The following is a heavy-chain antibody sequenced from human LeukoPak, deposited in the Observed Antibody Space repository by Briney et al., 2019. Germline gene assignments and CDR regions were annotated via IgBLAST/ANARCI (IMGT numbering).Heavy chain of an antibody. V-gene: IGHV3-21*01. J-gene: IGHJ4*02. D-gene: IGHD1-26*01. Sequence: GGSLRLSCAASGFTFSSYSMNWVRQAPGKGLEWVSSISTSSSSIYYADSVKGRFTVSRDDAKSSMYLQMNSLRAEDTAVYYCASRSGNYLEVDYWGQGTLVTVSS. CDR2: ISTSSSSI. CDR1: GFTFSSYS. CDR3: ASRSGNYLEVDY.